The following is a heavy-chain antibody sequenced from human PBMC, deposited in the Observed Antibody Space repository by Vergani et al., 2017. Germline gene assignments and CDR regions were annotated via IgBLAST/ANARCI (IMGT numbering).Heavy chain of an antibody. CDR2: IYHSGST. Sequence: QVQLQESGPGVVKPSQTLSLTCAVSGGSISSGGYSWSWIRQPPGKGLEWIGYIYHSGSTYYNPSLKSRVTISVDESRNLFSLRLNSVTAADTAVYYCATIGYRRWGYYFDYWGQGILVTVSS. J-gene: IGHJ4*02. CDR1: GGSISSGGYS. D-gene: IGHD2-2*02. V-gene: IGHV4-30-2*01. CDR3: ATIGYRRWGYYFDY.